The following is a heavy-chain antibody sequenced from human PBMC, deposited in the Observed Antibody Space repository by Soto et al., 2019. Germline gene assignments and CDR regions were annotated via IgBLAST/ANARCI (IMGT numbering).Heavy chain of an antibody. V-gene: IGHV1-18*01. Sequence: QVQLVQSGGEVKKPGASVKVSCKASGYTFTSYGISWVRQAPGQGLEFMGWITVSNGNPNYAQTFQGRVTMTTDTSTSTAYMELRSLRSDDTAVYYCARFLQLRPLDYWCQGTLVTVSS. J-gene: IGHJ4*02. CDR3: ARFLQLRPLDY. CDR2: ITVSNGNP. D-gene: IGHD1-7*01. CDR1: GYTFTSYG.